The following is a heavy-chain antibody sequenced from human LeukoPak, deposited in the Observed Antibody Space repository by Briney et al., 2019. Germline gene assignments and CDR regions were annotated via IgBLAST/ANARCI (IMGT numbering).Heavy chain of an antibody. CDR1: GYTFTSYG. CDR2: ISAYNGNT. Sequence: EASVEVSCKASGYTFTSYGISWVRQAPGQGLEWMGWISAYNGNTNYAQKLQGRVTMTTDTSTSTAYMELRSLRSDDTAVYYCARDLDDYVWGSPSGQTNFDYWGQGTLVTVSS. J-gene: IGHJ4*02. CDR3: ARDLDDYVWGSPSGQTNFDY. V-gene: IGHV1-18*01. D-gene: IGHD3-16*01.